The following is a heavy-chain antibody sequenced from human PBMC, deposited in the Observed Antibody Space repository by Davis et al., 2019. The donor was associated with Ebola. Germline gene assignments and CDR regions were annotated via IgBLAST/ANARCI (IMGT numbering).Heavy chain of an antibody. Sequence: PSETLSLTCTVSGGSISSSSYYWGWIRQPPGKGLEWIGSIYYSGSTYYNPSLKSRVTISVDTSKNQFSLKLSSVTAADTAVYYRARLPVKAVAGTWVYWGQGTLVTVSS. J-gene: IGHJ4*02. CDR3: ARLPVKAVAGTWVY. CDR2: IYYSGST. V-gene: IGHV4-39*01. D-gene: IGHD6-19*01. CDR1: GGSISSSSYY.